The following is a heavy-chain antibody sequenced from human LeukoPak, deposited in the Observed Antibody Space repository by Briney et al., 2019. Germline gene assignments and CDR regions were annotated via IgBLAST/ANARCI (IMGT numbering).Heavy chain of an antibody. D-gene: IGHD3-3*01. J-gene: IGHJ4*02. CDR2: ISAYNGNT. Sequence: GASVKVSCKASGYTFTSYGISWVRQAPGQGLEWMGWISAYNGNTNYAQKLQGRVTMTTDTSTSTAYMELRSLRSDDTAVYYCAREVNYDFWSGYYTAYYFDYWGQGTLVTVSS. V-gene: IGHV1-18*01. CDR1: GYTFTSYG. CDR3: AREVNYDFWSGYYTAYYFDY.